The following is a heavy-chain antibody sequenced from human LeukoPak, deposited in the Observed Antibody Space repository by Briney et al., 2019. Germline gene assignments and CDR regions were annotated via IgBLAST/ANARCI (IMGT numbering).Heavy chain of an antibody. CDR1: GGSFSAHY. V-gene: IGHV4-34*01. J-gene: IGHJ6*03. D-gene: IGHD2-8*02. Sequence: SETLSLTCAVYGGSFSAHYWSWIRQPPGKGLEWIGSIYYSGSTYYNPSLKSRVTISVDTSKNQFSLKLSSVTAADTAVYYCARQGAGGYQYYYYMDVWGKGTTVTVSS. CDR3: ARQGAGGYQYYYYMDV. CDR2: IYYSGST.